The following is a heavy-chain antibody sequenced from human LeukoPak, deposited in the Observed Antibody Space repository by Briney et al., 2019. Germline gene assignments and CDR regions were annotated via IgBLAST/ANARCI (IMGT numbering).Heavy chain of an antibody. V-gene: IGHV3-23*01. CDR1: GFTFSSYG. J-gene: IGHJ4*02. Sequence: GGTLRLSCAASGFTFSSYGMSWVRQAPGEGLEWVSAISGSGGSTYYADSVKGRFTISRDNSKNTLYLQMNSLRAEDTAVYYCTGGQQLVFDYWGQGTLVTVSS. CDR2: ISGSGGST. CDR3: TGGQQLVFDY. D-gene: IGHD6-13*01.